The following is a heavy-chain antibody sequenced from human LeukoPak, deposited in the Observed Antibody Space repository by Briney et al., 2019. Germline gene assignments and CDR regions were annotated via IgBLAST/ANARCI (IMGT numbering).Heavy chain of an antibody. V-gene: IGHV1-18*04. CDR1: GYTFTSYG. CDR2: ISAYNGNT. Sequence: ASVKVSCKASGYTFTSYGISWVRQAPGQGLGWMGWISAYNGNTNYAQKLQGRVTMTTDTSTSTAYMELRSLRSDDTAVYYCARDQYSSSWYGYYYYGMDVWGKGTTVTVSS. CDR3: ARDQYSSSWYGYYYYGMDV. J-gene: IGHJ6*04. D-gene: IGHD6-13*01.